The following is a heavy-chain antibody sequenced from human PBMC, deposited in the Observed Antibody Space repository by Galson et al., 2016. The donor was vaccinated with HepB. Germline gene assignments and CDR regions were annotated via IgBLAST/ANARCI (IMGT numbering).Heavy chain of an antibody. V-gene: IGHV3-33*01. CDR1: GFNFISYG. D-gene: IGHD3-10*01. CDR3: ARSREYFGSGSYLDY. Sequence: SLRLSCAASGFNFISYGMHWVRQAPGKGLEWVAVTWFDGNYKDYAESVKGRITVSRDNTKNTLSLQLDSLRADDTAVYHCARSREYFGSGSYLDYWGQGTLVIVSS. J-gene: IGHJ4*02. CDR2: TWFDGNYK.